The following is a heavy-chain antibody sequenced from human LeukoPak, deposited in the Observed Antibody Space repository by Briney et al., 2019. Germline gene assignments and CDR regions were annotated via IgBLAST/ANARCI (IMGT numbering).Heavy chain of an antibody. CDR3: ARDVRYCSSTSCPNWFDP. J-gene: IGHJ5*01. CDR2: ISYSGST. D-gene: IGHD2-2*01. Sequence: PSETLSLTCTVSAGSISNYYWSWIRQPPGKGLEWIGYISYSGSTNYNPSLKSRVTISVDTSKNQFSLKLSSVTAADTAVYYCARDVRYCSSTSCPNWFDPWGQGTMVTVSS. CDR1: AGSISNYY. V-gene: IGHV4-59*01.